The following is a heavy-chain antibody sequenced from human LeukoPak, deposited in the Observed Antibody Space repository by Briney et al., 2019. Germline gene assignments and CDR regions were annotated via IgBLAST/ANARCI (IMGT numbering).Heavy chain of an antibody. CDR3: AKGLRYSDN. J-gene: IGHJ4*02. V-gene: IGHV3-11*06. Sequence: GGSLRLSCAASGFTFSSYYMSWIRQAPGKGLEWVSYISSSGSYTNYADSVKGRFTISRDNSKNTLYLQMNSLRADDTAVYYCAKGLRYSDNWGQGTLVTVSS. CDR1: GFTFSSYY. CDR2: ISSSGSYT. D-gene: IGHD3-9*01.